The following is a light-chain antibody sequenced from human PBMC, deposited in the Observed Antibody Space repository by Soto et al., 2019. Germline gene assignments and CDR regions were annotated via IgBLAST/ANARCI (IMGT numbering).Light chain of an antibody. J-gene: IGKJ4*01. CDR3: QQRRNWPLT. V-gene: IGKV3-11*01. CDR2: DAS. CDR1: QSVSSY. Sequence: EIVLTQSPATLSLSPGERATLSCRASQSVSSYLAWYQQKPGQAPRLLISDASNRATGIPARFSGSGSGTDFTLTISSLEPEDFAVYYCQQRRNWPLTFGGGTKVEIQ.